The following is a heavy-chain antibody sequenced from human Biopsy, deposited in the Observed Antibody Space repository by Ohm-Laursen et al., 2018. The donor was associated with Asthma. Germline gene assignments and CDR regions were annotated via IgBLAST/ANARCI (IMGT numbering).Heavy chain of an antibody. CDR1: GYSLTDLS. Sequence: GVSVKVSCKVSGYSLTDLSMHWVRQAPGQGLEWMGGHDHEEGGTVNARRFQGRVTMTEDTSIDTAYMELSSLSSDDTAVYYCASDFPKDYVRYNFQFWGQGTLVTVSS. CDR2: HDHEEGGT. J-gene: IGHJ4*02. V-gene: IGHV1-24*01. CDR3: ASDFPKDYVRYNFQF. D-gene: IGHD4-17*01.